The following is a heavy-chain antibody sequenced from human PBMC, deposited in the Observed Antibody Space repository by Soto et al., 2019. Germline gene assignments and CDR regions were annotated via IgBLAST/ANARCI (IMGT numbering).Heavy chain of an antibody. CDR3: AAYQPLLFWFDP. CDR2: IYYSGST. D-gene: IGHD2-21*02. CDR1: GCSISSSSYY. J-gene: IGHJ5*02. V-gene: IGHV4-39*01. Sequence: PXETLCLTCTVSGCSISSSSYYWGWIRQPPGKGLEWIGSIYYSGSTYYNPSLKSRVTISVDTSKNQFSLKLSSVTAADTAVYYCAAYQPLLFWFDPWGQGTLVTVSS.